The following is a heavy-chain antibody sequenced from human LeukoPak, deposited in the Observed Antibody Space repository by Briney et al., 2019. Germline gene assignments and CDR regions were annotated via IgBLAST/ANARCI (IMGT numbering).Heavy chain of an antibody. V-gene: IGHV3-23*01. J-gene: IGHJ4*02. CDR2: ISGSGGST. CDR1: GFTFSSYA. D-gene: IGHD5-18*01. Sequence: HPGGSLRLSCAASGFTFSSYAMSWVRQAPGKGLEWVSAISGSGGSTYYADSVKGRFTISRDNSKNTLYLQMNSLRAEDTAVYYCAKDLWAYSYGYFDYWGQGTLVTVSS. CDR3: AKDLWAYSYGYFDY.